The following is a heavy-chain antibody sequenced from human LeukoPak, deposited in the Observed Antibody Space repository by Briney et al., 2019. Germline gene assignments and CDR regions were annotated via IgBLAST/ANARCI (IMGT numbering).Heavy chain of an antibody. CDR1: GFTFSTNY. D-gene: IGHD6-13*01. Sequence: GGSLRLSCAASGFTFSTNYMSWVRQAPGKGLEWVSVIYSGGSTYYADSVKGRFIISRDNSKNTLYLQMNSLRAGDTAVYYCARGQRAAAGFDYWGQGTLVTVSS. CDR2: IYSGGST. V-gene: IGHV3-66*01. CDR3: ARGQRAAAGFDY. J-gene: IGHJ4*02.